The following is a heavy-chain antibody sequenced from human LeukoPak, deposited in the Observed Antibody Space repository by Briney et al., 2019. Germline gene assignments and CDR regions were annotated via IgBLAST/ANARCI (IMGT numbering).Heavy chain of an antibody. CDR3: ARDPIKGAPDYFDY. D-gene: IGHD1-14*01. CDR2: VAHDGDTK. V-gene: IGHV3-30-3*01. Sequence: GGSLRLSCAASGFTFGDYAMHWVRQAAGRAPEWVAVVAHDGDTKYYADSVKGRFTISRDNSRDMSYLQMSSLRVDDTAIYYCARDPIKGAPDYFDYWGQGTLVTVSS. J-gene: IGHJ4*02. CDR1: GFTFGDYA.